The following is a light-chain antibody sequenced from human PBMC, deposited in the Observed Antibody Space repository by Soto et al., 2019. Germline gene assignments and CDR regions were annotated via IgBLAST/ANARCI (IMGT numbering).Light chain of an antibody. Sequence: QSALTQPASVSGSPGQSITISCTGTSSDVGSYNLVSWYQQHPGKANKLMIYEVSKRPSGVSNRFSGSKSGNTASLTISVLQAEDEADYYCCSYAGSSTYVFGTGTKVTVL. CDR3: CSYAGSSTYV. J-gene: IGLJ1*01. V-gene: IGLV2-23*02. CDR1: SSDVGSYNL. CDR2: EVS.